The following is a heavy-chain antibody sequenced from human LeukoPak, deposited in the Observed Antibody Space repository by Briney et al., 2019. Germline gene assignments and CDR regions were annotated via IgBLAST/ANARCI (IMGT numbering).Heavy chain of an antibody. J-gene: IGHJ3*01. CDR3: TTAIGYYYREALDV. V-gene: IGHV3-30*04. Sequence: GGSLRLSCAASGFTFSSYVMHWVRQAPGKGLEWVAIISYDGSNEYYADSVKGRFTISRDNSKNTLYLQMNSLRAEDTAVYYCTTAIGYYYREALDVWGQGTMVTVSS. D-gene: IGHD3-22*01. CDR2: ISYDGSNE. CDR1: GFTFSSYV.